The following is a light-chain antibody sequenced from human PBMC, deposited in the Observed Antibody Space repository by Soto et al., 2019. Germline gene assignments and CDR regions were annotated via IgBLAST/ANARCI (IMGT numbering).Light chain of an antibody. J-gene: IGKJ4*01. CDR2: GAS. CDR3: QQSYYTPLT. CDR1: QGITSY. Sequence: IHLTHSPSSLSASPRYSFTINFRASQGITSYLAWYQQKPGKAPNLLIYGASTLQSGVPSRFSGSGSGTDFTLTISSLQPEDFATYYCQQSYYTPLTFGGGTKVDI. V-gene: IGKV1-39*01.